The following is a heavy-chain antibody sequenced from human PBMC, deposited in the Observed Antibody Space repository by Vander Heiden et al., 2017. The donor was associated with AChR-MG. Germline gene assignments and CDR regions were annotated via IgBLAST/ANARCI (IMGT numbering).Heavy chain of an antibody. CDR3: AKHYYYGSGRVFDY. D-gene: IGHD3-10*01. J-gene: IGHJ4*02. Sequence: EVPLFESGGGLVQPGGSLRLPCAPSGSPSGSYAMSWVRQDPGKGLEWVSAISGSGGSTYYADSVKSRFTISRDNSKNTLYLQMNSLRAEDTAVYYCAKHYYYGSGRVFDYWGQGTLVTVSS. CDR1: GSPSGSYA. V-gene: IGHV3-23*01. CDR2: ISGSGGST.